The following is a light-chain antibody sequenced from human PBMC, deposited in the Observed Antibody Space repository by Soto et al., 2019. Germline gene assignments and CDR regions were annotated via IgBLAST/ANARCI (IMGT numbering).Light chain of an antibody. Sequence: EIVLTQTPGTLSLSPGERATLSCRASQSVRTAYLAWYQQRPGQAPRLLIYGTSSRATGIPDRFSGSGSGTDFTLTISRLEPEDFEVYYCQQYGSSEGFTFGPGTKVDIK. J-gene: IGKJ3*01. CDR2: GTS. CDR1: QSVRTAY. V-gene: IGKV3-20*01. CDR3: QQYGSSEGFT.